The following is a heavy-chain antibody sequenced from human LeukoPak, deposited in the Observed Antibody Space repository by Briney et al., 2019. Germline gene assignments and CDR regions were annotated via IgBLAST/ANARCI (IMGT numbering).Heavy chain of an antibody. CDR1: GGSISSYY. CDR3: ARLGIVATIYYCGMDV. Sequence: SETLSLTCTVSGGSISSYYWSWIRQPPGKGLEWIGYIYYSGSTNYNPSLKSRVTISVDTSKNQFSLKLSSVTAADTAVYYCARLGIVATIYYCGMDVWGQGTTVTVSS. CDR2: IYYSGST. V-gene: IGHV4-59*08. J-gene: IGHJ6*02. D-gene: IGHD5-12*01.